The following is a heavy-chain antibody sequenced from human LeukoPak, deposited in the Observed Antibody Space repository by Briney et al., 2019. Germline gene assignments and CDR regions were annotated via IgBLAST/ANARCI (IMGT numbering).Heavy chain of an antibody. CDR3: ARDYNWNYVGGFDY. Sequence: PSQTLSLTCTVSGGSISSGGYYWSWIRQPPGKGLEWIGYIYHSGSTYYNPSLKSRVTISVDRSKNQYSLKLSSVTAADTAVYYCARDYNWNYVGGFDYWGQGTLVTVSS. CDR1: GGSISSGGYY. J-gene: IGHJ4*02. V-gene: IGHV4-30-2*01. D-gene: IGHD1-7*01. CDR2: IYHSGST.